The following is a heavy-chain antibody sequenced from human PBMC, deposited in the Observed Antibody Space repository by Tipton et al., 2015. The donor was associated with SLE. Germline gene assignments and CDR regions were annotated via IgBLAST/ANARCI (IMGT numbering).Heavy chain of an antibody. CDR2: VYYSGST. D-gene: IGHD3-16*01. J-gene: IGHJ4*02. Sequence: LRLSCTVSGGSISSSSYYWSWIRQPPGKGLEWIGYVYYSGSTNYNPSLKSRVTISVDTSKNQFSLKLSSVTAADTAVYYCASWAWGGYFDYWGQGTLVTVSS. V-gene: IGHV4-61*01. CDR1: GGSISSSSYY. CDR3: ASWAWGGYFDY.